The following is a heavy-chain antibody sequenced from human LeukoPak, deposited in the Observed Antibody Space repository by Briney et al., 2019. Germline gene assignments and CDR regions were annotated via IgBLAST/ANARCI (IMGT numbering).Heavy chain of an antibody. CDR3: AKDFDYGDYGPPNWFDP. J-gene: IGHJ5*02. D-gene: IGHD4-17*01. Sequence: GSLRLSCAASGFTFSSYAMSWVRQAPGKGLEWVSAISGSGGSTYYADSVKGRFTISRDNSKNTLYLQMNSLRAEDTAVYYCAKDFDYGDYGPPNWFDPWGQGTLVTVSS. CDR2: ISGSGGST. CDR1: GFTFSSYA. V-gene: IGHV3-23*01.